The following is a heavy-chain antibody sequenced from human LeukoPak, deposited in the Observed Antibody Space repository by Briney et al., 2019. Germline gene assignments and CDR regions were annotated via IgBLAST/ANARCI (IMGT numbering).Heavy chain of an antibody. CDR3: ARLENWVFDY. J-gene: IGHJ4*02. D-gene: IGHD7-27*01. Sequence: SQTLSLTCAISGDSVSSNSAAWNWIRQSPSRGLEWLGRTYYRSKWRNDYAVSVKSRITVNPDTSNNQSSLQLFSVTPEDTAVYYCARLENWVFDYWGQGALVTVSS. CDR1: GDSVSSNSAA. CDR2: TYYRSKWRN. V-gene: IGHV6-1*01.